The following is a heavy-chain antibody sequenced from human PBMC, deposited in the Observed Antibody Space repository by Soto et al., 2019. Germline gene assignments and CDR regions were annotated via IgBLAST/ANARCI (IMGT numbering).Heavy chain of an antibody. D-gene: IGHD2-8*01. CDR2: ISTYNGNT. V-gene: IGHV1-18*01. CDR1: GYTFTTYD. J-gene: IGHJ6*02. CDR3: AGDPYHVLLVNAPNLYGMDV. Sequence: QVQLVQSGAEVKKPGASVKVSCKASGYTFTTYDISWVRQAPGQGLEWMGRISTYNGNTNYPQSLQGRLTMTTDTSTTTAYMKPRRLRSDDTAVYYCAGDPYHVLLVNAPNLYGMDVWGQGTTVIVSS.